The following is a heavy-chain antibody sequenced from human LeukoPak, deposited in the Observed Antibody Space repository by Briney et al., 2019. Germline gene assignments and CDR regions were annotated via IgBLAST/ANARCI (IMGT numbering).Heavy chain of an antibody. D-gene: IGHD3-22*01. CDR3: AKGPTHYYDSSYCDS. Sequence: GGSLRLSCAASGFTFDDYAMHWVRQAPGKGLEWVSGISWNSGSIGYADSVKGRFTISRDNAKNSLYLQMNSLRAEDMALYYCAKGPTHYYDSSYCDSWGQGTLVTVSS. V-gene: IGHV3-9*03. CDR2: ISWNSGSI. J-gene: IGHJ4*02. CDR1: GFTFDDYA.